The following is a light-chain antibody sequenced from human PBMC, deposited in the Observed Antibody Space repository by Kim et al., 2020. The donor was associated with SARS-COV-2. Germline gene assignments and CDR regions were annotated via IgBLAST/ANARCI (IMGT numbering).Light chain of an antibody. CDR2: KGA. CDR3: MQTAQCPRT. V-gene: IGKV2-24*01. CDR1: QSHLHDDGNTF. Sequence: AAYISCMSSQSHLHDDGNTFLTWLHQRPGQPPRLIIYKGANRLSGVPDRFTGSGAGTDFTLKISRVEAEDVGVYYCMQTAQCPRTLGQGTKVDI. J-gene: IGKJ1*01.